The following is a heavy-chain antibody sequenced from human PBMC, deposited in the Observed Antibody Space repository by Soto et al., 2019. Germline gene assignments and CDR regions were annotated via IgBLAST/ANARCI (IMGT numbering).Heavy chain of an antibody. Sequence: SETLSLTCTVSGGSISSYYWSWIRQPPGKGLEWIGYMYYSGSTNYNPSLKSRVTISVDTSKNHFSLRLSSVTAADTAVYYCARANVDYGDIYFEYWGQGTLVTVSS. V-gene: IGHV4-59*01. CDR1: GGSISSYY. D-gene: IGHD4-17*01. CDR2: MYYSGST. J-gene: IGHJ4*02. CDR3: ARANVDYGDIYFEY.